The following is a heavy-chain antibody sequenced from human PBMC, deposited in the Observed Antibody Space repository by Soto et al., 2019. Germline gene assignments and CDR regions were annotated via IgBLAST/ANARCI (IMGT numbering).Heavy chain of an antibody. CDR3: VTVMGPTYVDFWRVPSGYYYPAMGV. J-gene: IGHJ6*02. V-gene: IGHV4-61*01. CDR1: GGSVSSGSYN. CDR2: VYYSGST. D-gene: IGHD3-3*01. Sequence: SETLSLTCTVSGGSVSSGSYNWSWIRQAPGKGLEWIGYVYYSGSTTYNPSLKSRVTISVDTSKNQFSLRLSSVTAADTAVYYCVTVMGPTYVDFWRVPSGYYYPAMGVWGQGPTGTAS.